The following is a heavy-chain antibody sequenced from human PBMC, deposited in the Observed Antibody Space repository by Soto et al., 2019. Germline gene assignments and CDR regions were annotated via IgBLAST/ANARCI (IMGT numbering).Heavy chain of an antibody. CDR3: ARCGKLGGDLDV. CDR2: IIPVLDVT. D-gene: IGHD3-10*01. Sequence: QAQLVQSGAEVKKPGSSVKVSCKASGGTFNRETFSWVRQAPGQGLQWMGRIIPVLDVTEYPQNFQGRVTITADTSTSTVYLALSGLGSDDTAVYYCARCGKLGGDLDVWGKGTPVIVSS. J-gene: IGHJ6*04. V-gene: IGHV1-69*02. CDR1: GGTFNRET.